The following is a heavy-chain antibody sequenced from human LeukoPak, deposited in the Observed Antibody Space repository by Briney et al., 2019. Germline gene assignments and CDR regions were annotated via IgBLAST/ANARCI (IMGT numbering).Heavy chain of an antibody. CDR1: GFPFSRYA. CDR2: ISGSGGST. CDR3: ANRLQDYFDY. Sequence: AGGSLRLSCAASGFPFSRYALNWVRRAPGKGLEWVSGISGSGGSTYYADSVKGRFTISRDNSKSTLYLQMNSLRAEDTAVYYCANRLQDYFDYWGQGTLVTVSS. V-gene: IGHV3-23*01. J-gene: IGHJ4*02.